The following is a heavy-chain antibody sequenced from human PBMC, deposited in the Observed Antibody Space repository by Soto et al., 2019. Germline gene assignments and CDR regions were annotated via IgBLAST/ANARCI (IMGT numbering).Heavy chain of an antibody. V-gene: IGHV4-31*03. CDR2: IYYTGRT. CDR3: ARVARPGDCSTTSCYIDY. D-gene: IGHD2-2*02. Sequence: QVQLQESGPGLVKPSQTLSLTCTFSGGSISSGAYFWSWIRQHPGKGLEYIGHIYYTGRTYYNPCRRSRVSISVDTSKNQCSLKLNSATAADTAVYYCARVARPGDCSTTSCYIDYWGQGTLVTVSS. J-gene: IGHJ4*02. CDR1: GGSISSGAYF.